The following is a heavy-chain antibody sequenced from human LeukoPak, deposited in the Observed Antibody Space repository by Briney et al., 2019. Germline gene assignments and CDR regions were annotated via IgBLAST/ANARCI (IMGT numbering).Heavy chain of an antibody. J-gene: IGHJ4*02. D-gene: IGHD3-3*01. Sequence: GSLRLSCAASGFTFSSYAMSWVRQPPGKGLEWIGSIYYSGSTYYNPSLKSRVTISVDTSKNQFSLKLSSVTAADTAVYYCARRAYDFWSGYYQYYFDYWGQGTLVTVSS. CDR3: ARRAYDFWSGYYQYYFDY. CDR1: GFTFSSYA. V-gene: IGHV4-39*01. CDR2: IYYSGST.